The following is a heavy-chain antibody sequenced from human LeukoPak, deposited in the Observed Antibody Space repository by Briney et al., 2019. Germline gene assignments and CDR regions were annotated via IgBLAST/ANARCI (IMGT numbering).Heavy chain of an antibody. J-gene: IGHJ4*02. D-gene: IGHD2-2*01. CDR1: GFAVSGNY. V-gene: IGHV3-66*01. Sequence: GGSLRLSCAASGFAVSGNYMRWVRQAQGQGLEWVSVVYAGGNTYYVNSANDRFIISRDNSKNTVFLQMNSLRDEDTAVYYCARGNFLVPGANHFDNWGQGTLVTVSS. CDR2: VYAGGNT. CDR3: ARGNFLVPGANHFDN.